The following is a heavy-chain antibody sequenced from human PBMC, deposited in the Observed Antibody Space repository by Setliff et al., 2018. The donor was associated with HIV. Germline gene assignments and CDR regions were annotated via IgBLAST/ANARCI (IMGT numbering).Heavy chain of an antibody. D-gene: IGHD2-8*01. CDR2: VIPIFGTT. CDR1: EDTFYTFG. CDR3: ASGSGYCNKGDCYIGVHRTPDKYYFDS. V-gene: IGHV1-69*05. Sequence: GASVKVSCKASEDTFYTFGISWVRQAPGQGLEWMGSVIPIFGTTNHAQRFQDRVTITTDKSTSTAYMELNSLRSEDTAVYYCASGSGYCNKGDCYIGVHRTPDKYYFDSWGQGTLVTVSS. J-gene: IGHJ4*02.